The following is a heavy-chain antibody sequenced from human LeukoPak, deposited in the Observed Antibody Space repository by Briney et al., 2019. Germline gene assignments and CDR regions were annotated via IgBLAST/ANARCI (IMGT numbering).Heavy chain of an antibody. J-gene: IGHJ4*02. CDR3: ATSSPRNYFDH. Sequence: HPGGSLRLSCAAYGLIFRTYGLHWVRQSPGRGLEWVAVIWYDGSQKYYADSVKGRFTISRDDSKNTIYLQMDSLRAEDTAVYYCATSSPRNYFDHWGQGTLVTVSS. D-gene: IGHD1-14*01. CDR2: IWYDGSQK. CDR1: GLIFRTYG. V-gene: IGHV3-33*01.